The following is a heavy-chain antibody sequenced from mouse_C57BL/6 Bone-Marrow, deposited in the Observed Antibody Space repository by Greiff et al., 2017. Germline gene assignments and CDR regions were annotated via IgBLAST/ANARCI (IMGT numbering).Heavy chain of an antibody. Sequence: QVQLQQPGAELVMPGASVKLSCKASGYTFTSYWMHWVKQRPGQGLEWIGEIDPADSYTNYNQKFKGKSTLTVDKSSSTAYMQLSSLTSEDSAVYYCARGGLVRFAYWGQGTLVTVSA. J-gene: IGHJ3*01. CDR3: ARGGLVRFAY. D-gene: IGHD1-1*02. V-gene: IGHV1-69*01. CDR1: GYTFTSYW. CDR2: IDPADSYT.